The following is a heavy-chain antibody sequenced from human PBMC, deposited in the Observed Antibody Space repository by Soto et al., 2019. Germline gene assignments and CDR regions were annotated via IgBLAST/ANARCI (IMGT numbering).Heavy chain of an antibody. CDR3: EKHEDSSGYNCFDY. CDR2: ISGSGGST. Sequence: PGGSLRLSCEASGFTFSNYGLSWVRQAPGKGLEWVAAISGSGGSTYAADSVKGRLTISRDNSKNTLYLQMNGLRAEDTAIYYCEKHEDSSGYNCFDYWGQGTLVTVSS. D-gene: IGHD3-22*01. CDR1: GFTFSNYG. V-gene: IGHV3-23*01. J-gene: IGHJ4*02.